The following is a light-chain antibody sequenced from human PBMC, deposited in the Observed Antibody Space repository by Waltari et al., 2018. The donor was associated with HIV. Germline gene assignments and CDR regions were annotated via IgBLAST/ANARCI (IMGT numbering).Light chain of an antibody. Sequence: QTVLTQPSSLSASPGASASLTCTLRSGISVGTYRIYWYQQKPGSPPQYLLRYKSDSDKHQGSGVPSRFSGSKDASANAGILLISGLQSDDESDYYCMIWHNSGVVIGGGTKLTVL. J-gene: IGLJ2*01. CDR1: SGISVGTYR. CDR3: MIWHNSGVV. CDR2: YKSDSDK. V-gene: IGLV5-45*02.